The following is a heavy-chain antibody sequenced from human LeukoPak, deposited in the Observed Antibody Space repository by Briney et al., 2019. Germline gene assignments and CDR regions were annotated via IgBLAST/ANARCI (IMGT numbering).Heavy chain of an antibody. Sequence: ASVKVSCKASGYTFTGYYMHWVRQAPGQGLERMGWINPNSGGTNYAQKFQGRVTMTRDTSISTAYMELSRLRSDDTAVYYCARDPGRAATYYFDYWGQGTLVTVSS. D-gene: IGHD2-15*01. V-gene: IGHV1-2*02. J-gene: IGHJ4*02. CDR3: ARDPGRAATYYFDY. CDR2: INPNSGGT. CDR1: GYTFTGYY.